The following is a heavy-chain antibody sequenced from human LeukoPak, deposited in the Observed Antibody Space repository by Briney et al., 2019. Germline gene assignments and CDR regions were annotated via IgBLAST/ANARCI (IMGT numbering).Heavy chain of an antibody. Sequence: QPGGSLRLSCAASGFTFSSYAMSWVRQAPGKGLEWVSGISSSGGSTYYADSVKGRFTISRDNSKNTLYLQMNSLRAEDTAVYFCARDPMYYDSSENWFDPWGQGTLVTVSS. V-gene: IGHV3-23*01. CDR3: ARDPMYYDSSENWFDP. J-gene: IGHJ5*02. D-gene: IGHD3-22*01. CDR1: GFTFSSYA. CDR2: ISSSGGST.